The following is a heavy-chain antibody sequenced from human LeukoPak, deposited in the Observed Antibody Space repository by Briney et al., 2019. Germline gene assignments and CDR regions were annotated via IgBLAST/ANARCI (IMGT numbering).Heavy chain of an antibody. CDR3: ARASSTSSAMDY. J-gene: IGHJ4*02. D-gene: IGHD2-2*01. CDR2: INPNSGGT. CDR1: GYTFTGYY. Sequence: ASVKVSCKASGYTFTGYYMHWVRQAPGQGLEWMGWINPNSGGTNYAQKFQGRVTMTRDTSISTAYMELSRQRSDDTAVYYCARASSTSSAMDYWGQGTLVTVSS. V-gene: IGHV1-2*02.